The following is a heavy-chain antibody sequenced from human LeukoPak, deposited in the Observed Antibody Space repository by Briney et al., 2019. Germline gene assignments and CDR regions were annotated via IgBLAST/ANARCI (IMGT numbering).Heavy chain of an antibody. J-gene: IGHJ5*02. V-gene: IGHV4-31*03. D-gene: IGHD4/OR15-4a*01. CDR1: GGSISSGGYY. Sequence: SETLSLTCSVSGGSISSGGYYWSWIRQLPGKGLEWIGYISYSGSTYYSPSLKSRVTISVDTSKNQFSPKLSSVTAADTAVYYCARDRDGAGFDPWGQGTLVTVSS. CDR3: ARDRDGAGFDP. CDR2: ISYSGST.